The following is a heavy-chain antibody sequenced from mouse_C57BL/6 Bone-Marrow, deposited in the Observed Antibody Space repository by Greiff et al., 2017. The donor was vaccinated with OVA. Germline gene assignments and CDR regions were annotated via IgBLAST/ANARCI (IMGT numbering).Heavy chain of an antibody. CDR1: GYTLTSYG. Sequence: VQLQQSGAELARPGASVKLSCKASGYTLTSYGISWVKQRTGQGLEWIGEIYPRSGNTYYNEKFKGKATLTADKSSSTASMELRSLTSEDSAVYFCARGGRAMDYWGQGTSVTVSS. J-gene: IGHJ4*01. V-gene: IGHV1-81*01. CDR2: IYPRSGNT. CDR3: ARGGRAMDY. D-gene: IGHD1-1*01.